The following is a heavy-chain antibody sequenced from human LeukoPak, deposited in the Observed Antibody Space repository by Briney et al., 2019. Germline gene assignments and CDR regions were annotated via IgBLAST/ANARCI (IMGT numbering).Heavy chain of an antibody. CDR2: INAGNGNT. CDR3: ARAHYDSSGYWYAFDI. D-gene: IGHD3-22*01. J-gene: IGHJ3*02. V-gene: IGHV1-3*01. CDR1: GYTFTSYA. Sequence: ASVKVSCKASGYTFTSYAMHWVRQAPGQRLEWMGWINAGNGNTKYSQKFQGRVTITRDTSASTAYMELSSLRSEDTAVYYCARAHYDSSGYWYAFDIWGQGTMVTVSS.